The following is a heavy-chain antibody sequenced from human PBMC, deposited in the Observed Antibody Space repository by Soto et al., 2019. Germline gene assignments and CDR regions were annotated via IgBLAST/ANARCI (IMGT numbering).Heavy chain of an antibody. CDR1: GFTLSRES. V-gene: IGHV3-48*02. Sequence: PGGARRLPWGASGFTLSRESINLGRPAPGKGLEWVSYISSSSSTIYYADSVKGRFTISRDNAKNSLYLQMNSLRDEDTAVYYCARASGDRCGPIAYWGQGTLVTVSS. J-gene: IGHJ1*01. D-gene: IGHD2-21*01. CDR3: ARASGDRCGPIAY. CDR2: ISSSSSTI.